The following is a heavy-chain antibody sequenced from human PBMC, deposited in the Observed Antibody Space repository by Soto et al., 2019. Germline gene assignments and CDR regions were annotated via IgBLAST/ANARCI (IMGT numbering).Heavy chain of an antibody. Sequence: QLQESGPGLVKPSETLSLTCTVSGAAMSSYYWSWVRQSPGMGLEWIGYIYNTGTTDYNPSLKSRVTISVERSKFQFSLKLTSVTAADTAVYYCATDSTGYYSDAFDVWGQGARVIVSS. CDR3: ATDSTGYYSDAFDV. V-gene: IGHV4-59*03. CDR2: IYNTGTT. D-gene: IGHD3-22*01. CDR1: GAAMSSYY. J-gene: IGHJ3*01.